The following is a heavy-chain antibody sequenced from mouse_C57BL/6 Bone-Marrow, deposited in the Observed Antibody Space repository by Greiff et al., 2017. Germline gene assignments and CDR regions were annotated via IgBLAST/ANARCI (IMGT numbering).Heavy chain of an antibody. Sequence: EVQLQQSGPGLVKPSQSLSLPCSVTGYSITSGYYWNWIRQFPGNKLEWMGYISYDGSNNYNPSLKNRISITRDTSKNQFFLKLNSVTTEDTATYYCARGRDDYDGFYAMDYWGQGTSVTVSS. D-gene: IGHD2-4*01. V-gene: IGHV3-6*01. J-gene: IGHJ4*01. CDR1: GYSITSGYY. CDR3: ARGRDDYDGFYAMDY. CDR2: ISYDGSN.